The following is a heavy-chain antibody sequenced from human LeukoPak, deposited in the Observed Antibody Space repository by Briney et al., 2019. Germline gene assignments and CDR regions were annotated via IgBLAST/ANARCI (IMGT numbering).Heavy chain of an antibody. CDR1: GFTFSSYA. CDR2: ISGSGGST. D-gene: IGHD2-2*01. J-gene: IGHJ6*04. CDR3: AKTPGYCSSTSPCYSFWSGSSV. V-gene: IGHV3-23*01. Sequence: PGGSLRLSCAASGFTFSSYAMSWVRQAPGKGLEWVSAISGSGGSTYYADSVKGRFTISRDNSKNTLYLQMNSLRAEDTAVYYCAKTPGYCSSTSPCYSFWSGSSVWGKGTTVTVSS.